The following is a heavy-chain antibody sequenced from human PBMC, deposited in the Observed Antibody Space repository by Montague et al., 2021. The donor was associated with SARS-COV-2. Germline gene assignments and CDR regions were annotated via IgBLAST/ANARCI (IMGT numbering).Heavy chain of an antibody. J-gene: IGHJ4*02. CDR2: ISSSGSTI. CDR1: GFTFSSYE. Sequence: SLRLSCPASGFTFSSYEMNWVRQAPGKGLEWVSYISSSGSTIYYADSVKGRFTISRDNAKNSLYLQMNSLRAEDTAVYYCARDRWYSSSSGSDYWGQGTLVTVSS. CDR3: ARDRWYSSSSGSDY. V-gene: IGHV3-48*03. D-gene: IGHD6-6*01.